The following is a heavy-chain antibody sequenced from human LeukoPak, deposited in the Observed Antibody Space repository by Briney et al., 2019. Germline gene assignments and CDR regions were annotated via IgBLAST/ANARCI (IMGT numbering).Heavy chain of an antibody. D-gene: IGHD6-13*01. CDR3: AGGDNEQPPDY. V-gene: IGHV1-69*04. J-gene: IGHJ4*02. Sequence: SVKVSCKASGGTFSSYAISWVRQAPGQGLEWMGRIIPILGIANYAQKFQGRVTITADKSTSTAYMELSSLRSEDTAVYYCAGGDNEQPPDYWGQGTLVTVPS. CDR1: GGTFSSYA. CDR2: IIPILGIA.